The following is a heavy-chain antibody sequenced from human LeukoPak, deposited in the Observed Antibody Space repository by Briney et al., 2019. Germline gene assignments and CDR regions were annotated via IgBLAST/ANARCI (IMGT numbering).Heavy chain of an antibody. V-gene: IGHV4-61*05. CDR1: GGSISSSSYY. Sequence: SETLSLTCTVSGGSISSSSYYWGWIRQPPGTGLEWIGYIYYSGSTNYNPSLKSRVTISVDTSKNQFSLKLSSVTAADTAVYYCARSSGWYVGFDYWGQGTLVTVSS. D-gene: IGHD6-19*01. CDR2: IYYSGST. J-gene: IGHJ4*02. CDR3: ARSSGWYVGFDY.